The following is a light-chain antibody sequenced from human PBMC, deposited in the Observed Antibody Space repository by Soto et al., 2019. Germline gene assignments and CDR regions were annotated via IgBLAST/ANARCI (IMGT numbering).Light chain of an antibody. CDR3: QQYSTYPIT. CDR1: QSISSW. V-gene: IGKV1-5*01. J-gene: IGKJ5*01. Sequence: TQSPATLSLSPGERVTITCRATQSISSWLAWYQQKPGKAPKLLISDASSLQTEVPSRFSGSGSGTEFTLTISSLQPDDFATYYCQQYSTYPITFGQGTRLEIK. CDR2: DAS.